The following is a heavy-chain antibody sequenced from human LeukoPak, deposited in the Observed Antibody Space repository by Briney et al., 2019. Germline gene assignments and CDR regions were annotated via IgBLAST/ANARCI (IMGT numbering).Heavy chain of an antibody. CDR3: ARESGSGWYGH. CDR2: INPNSGGT. V-gene: IGHV1-2*02. CDR1: GYTFTGYY. D-gene: IGHD6-19*01. J-gene: IGHJ5*02. Sequence: ASVKVSCKASGYTFTGYYMHWVRQAPGQGLEWMGWINPNSGGTSYAQKFQGRVTMTRDTSISTAYMELSRLRSGDTAVYYCARESGSGWYGHWGQGTLVTVSS.